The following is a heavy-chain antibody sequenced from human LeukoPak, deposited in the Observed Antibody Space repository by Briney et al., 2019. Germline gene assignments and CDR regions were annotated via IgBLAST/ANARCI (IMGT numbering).Heavy chain of an antibody. D-gene: IGHD3-10*01. CDR3: ARSSDLLYNRFDP. Sequence: SETLSLTCTVSGGSISTYYWSWIRQPPGKGLEWIGYIHYSGSTNYNPSLKSRVTISVDTSKNQFSLKLSSVTAADTAVYYCARSSDLLYNRFDPWGQGTLVTVSS. J-gene: IGHJ5*02. CDR1: GGSISTYY. V-gene: IGHV4-59*08. CDR2: IHYSGST.